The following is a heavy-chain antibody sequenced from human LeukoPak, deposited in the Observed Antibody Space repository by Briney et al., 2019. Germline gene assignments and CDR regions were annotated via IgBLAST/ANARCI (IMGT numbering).Heavy chain of an antibody. CDR3: ARGGRIVATDLMRPD. CDR1: GYTFTGYY. Sequence: ASVKVSCKASGYTFTGYYLHWVRQAPGQGLEWMGWINPNSGGTNYAQKFQGRVTMTRDTSISTAYMELSRLRSDDTAVYYCARGGRIVATDLMRPDWGQGTLVTVSS. D-gene: IGHD5-12*01. J-gene: IGHJ4*02. CDR2: INPNSGGT. V-gene: IGHV1-2*02.